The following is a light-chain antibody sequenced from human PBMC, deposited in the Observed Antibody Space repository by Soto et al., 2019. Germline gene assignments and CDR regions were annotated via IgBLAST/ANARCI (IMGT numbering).Light chain of an antibody. J-gene: IGKJ3*01. CDR1: QYISKY. Sequence: DIQMTESPSSLSASVVDRVTITCRASQYISKYVNWYQDKAGKPPKVLIYDASSLQSGVPSRFSGSGSGTDFSLTISRLQPDDFATYYCQQYNSYSSSFGPGTKVDIK. V-gene: IGKV1-16*01. CDR2: DAS. CDR3: QQYNSYSSS.